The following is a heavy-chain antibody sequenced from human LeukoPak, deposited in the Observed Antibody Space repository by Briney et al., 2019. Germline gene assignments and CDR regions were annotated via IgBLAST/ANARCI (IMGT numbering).Heavy chain of an antibody. Sequence: GESLKISCKGSGYSFTSHWIAWGRQMPGKGVEWMGTIAPGDSDTTYSPSFQGQVIISADKSISTAYLQWSSLKASDTAMYYCARLVVAATRYFDYWGQGTLVTVSS. CDR3: ARLVVAATRYFDY. J-gene: IGHJ4*02. V-gene: IGHV5-51*01. CDR2: IAPGDSDT. CDR1: GYSFTSHW. D-gene: IGHD2-15*01.